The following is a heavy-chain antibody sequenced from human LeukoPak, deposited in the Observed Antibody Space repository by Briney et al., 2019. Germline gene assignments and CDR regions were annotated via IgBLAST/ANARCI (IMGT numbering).Heavy chain of an antibody. CDR1: GFTFSTYW. D-gene: IGHD3-16*01. Sequence: GGSLRLSCAASGFTFSTYWMHWVRQAPGKGLVWVSRTNSDGSTTSYADSVKGRFTISRDNAKNTLYLQMNSLRAEDTAVYYCARVATGSYHFDYWGQGTLATVSS. CDR2: TNSDGSTT. V-gene: IGHV3-74*01. CDR3: ARVATGSYHFDY. J-gene: IGHJ4*02.